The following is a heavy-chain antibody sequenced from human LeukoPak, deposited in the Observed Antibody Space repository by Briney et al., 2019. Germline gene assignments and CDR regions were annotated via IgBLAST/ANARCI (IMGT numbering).Heavy chain of an antibody. CDR2: ISGSGGST. CDR1: GFTFSSYA. D-gene: IGHD3-3*01. J-gene: IGHJ3*02. V-gene: IGHV3-23*01. Sequence: GGSLRLSCAASGFTFSSYAMRWVRQAPGKGLEWVSAISGSGGSTYYADSVKGRFTISRDNSKNTLYLQMNSLRAEDTAVYYCANLEANYDFWSGYFSLNAFDIWGQGTMVTVSS. CDR3: ANLEANYDFWSGYFSLNAFDI.